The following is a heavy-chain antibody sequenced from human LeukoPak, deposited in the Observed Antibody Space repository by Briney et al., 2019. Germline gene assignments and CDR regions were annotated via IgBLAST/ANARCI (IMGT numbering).Heavy chain of an antibody. V-gene: IGHV4-38-2*02. CDR1: GYSISSGFY. Sequence: SETLSLTCTVSGYSISSGFYWSWIRQPPGKGLGWIGEINHSGSTNYNPSLKSRVTISVDTSKNQFSLKLSSVTAADTAVYYCARAFASYYYDSSGPYYFDYWGQGTLVTVSS. J-gene: IGHJ4*02. CDR3: ARAFASYYYDSSGPYYFDY. D-gene: IGHD3-22*01. CDR2: INHSGST.